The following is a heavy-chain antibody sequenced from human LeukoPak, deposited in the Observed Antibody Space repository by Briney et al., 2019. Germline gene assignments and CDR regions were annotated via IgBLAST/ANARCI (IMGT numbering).Heavy chain of an antibody. Sequence: GGSLRLSCAASGFTFSSYGMHWVRQAPGKGLEWVAVTSYDGTRQFYADSVKGRFTISRDNSNNTVYLQMNNLRVEDTAVYYCAKREAVTVTAEWDYLDYWGLGTLVAVSS. V-gene: IGHV3-30*18. J-gene: IGHJ4*02. CDR1: GFTFSSYG. CDR3: AKREAVTVTAEWDYLDY. CDR2: TSYDGTRQ. D-gene: IGHD6-19*01.